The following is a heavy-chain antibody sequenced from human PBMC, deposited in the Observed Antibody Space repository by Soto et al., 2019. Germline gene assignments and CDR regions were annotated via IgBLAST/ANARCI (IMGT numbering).Heavy chain of an antibody. CDR3: SRGSNWNVGLFDY. D-gene: IGHD1-20*01. J-gene: IGHJ4*02. Sequence: QVGMVESGGGVVQPGKSLRLSCTASGFSFSNYAMHWVRQAPGKGLEWVALIWYDGTKKSYAESMQGRFTISRDNSNNTLYLQLNSLRAEDTAVYYCSRGSNWNVGLFDYWGQGTLVTVSS. CDR2: IWYDGTKK. CDR1: GFSFSNYA. V-gene: IGHV3-33*01.